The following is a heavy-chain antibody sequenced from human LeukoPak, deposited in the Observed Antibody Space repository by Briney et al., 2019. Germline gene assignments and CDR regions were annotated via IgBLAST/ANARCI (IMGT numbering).Heavy chain of an antibody. J-gene: IGHJ6*02. CDR3: ARDVDYYGMDV. CDR2: IYYSGST. Sequence: PSETLSLTCTVSGGSISSGDYYWSWIRQPPGKGLEWIGYIYYSGSTYYNPSLKSRVTISVDTSKNQFSLKLSSVTAADTAVSYCARDVDYYGMDVWGQGTTVTVSS. CDR1: GGSISSGDYY. V-gene: IGHV4-30-4*01.